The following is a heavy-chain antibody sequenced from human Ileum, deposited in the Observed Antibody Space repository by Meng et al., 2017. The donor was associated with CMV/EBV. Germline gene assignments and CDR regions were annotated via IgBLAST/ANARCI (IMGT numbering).Heavy chain of an antibody. CDR1: GFACNAHS. CDR3: ATDRAQSGGYYFDF. D-gene: IGHD3-16*01. J-gene: IGHJ4*02. CDR2: IRFDGSNE. Sequence: GESLKISCAASGFACNAHSVHWVRQFPGQGLEWVAFIRFDGSNENYADSVRGRFIISRDNSKNTLSLQMNILRPEDTAVYFCATDRAQSGGYYFDFWGQGTLVTVSS. V-gene: IGHV3-30*02.